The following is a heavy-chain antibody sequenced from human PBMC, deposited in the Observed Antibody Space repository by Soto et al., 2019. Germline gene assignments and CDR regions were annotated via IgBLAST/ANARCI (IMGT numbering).Heavy chain of an antibody. V-gene: IGHV1-69*05. CDR2: IIPTFGTA. J-gene: IGHJ4*02. CDR3: ARGSPPRLPPGY. Sequence: ASVKVSCKASGGTFSSYAISWVRQAPGQGLEWMGGIIPTFGTANYAQKFQGRVTMTRDTSISTAYMELSRLRSDDTAVYYCARGSPPRLPPGYWGQGTLVTVSS. CDR1: GGTFSSYA. D-gene: IGHD4-17*01.